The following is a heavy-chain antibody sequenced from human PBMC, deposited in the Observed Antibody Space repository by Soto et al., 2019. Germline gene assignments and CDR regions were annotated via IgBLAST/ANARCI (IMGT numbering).Heavy chain of an antibody. CDR1: GGTISSGVYY. V-gene: IGHV4-31*03. Sequence: SQILALTCTVSGGTISSGVYYVSWIRKHPGKGLEWIGYIYYSGSTYYNPSLKSRVTISVDTSKNQFSLKLSSVTAADKAVYYCARADKYNWNTYYYYYYYMDVWGKGTTVTVS. J-gene: IGHJ6*03. CDR2: IYYSGST. CDR3: ARADKYNWNTYYYYYYYMDV. D-gene: IGHD1-20*01.